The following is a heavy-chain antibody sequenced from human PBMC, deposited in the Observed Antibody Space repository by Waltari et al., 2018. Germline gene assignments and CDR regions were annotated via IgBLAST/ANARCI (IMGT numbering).Heavy chain of an antibody. V-gene: IGHV3-7*01. J-gene: IGHJ4*02. CDR3: VRDLDY. Sequence: EVQVVESGGGLVQPGGSLRLSCVASGFTFNDYWMDWVRQAPGKGLEWVANTKPDGSDKYYVDSVKGRFTISRDNAKNSLFLQMNNLEVEDTAVYYCVRDLDYWGQGTLVTVSS. CDR2: TKPDGSDK. CDR1: GFTFNDYW.